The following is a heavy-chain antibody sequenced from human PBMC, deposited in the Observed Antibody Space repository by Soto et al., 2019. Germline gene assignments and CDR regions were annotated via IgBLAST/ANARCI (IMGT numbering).Heavy chain of an antibody. V-gene: IGHV3-48*01. Sequence: EVQLVESGGGLVQPGGSLRLSCAASGFTFSSYSMNWVRQAPGKGLEWVSYISSSSSTIYYADSVKGRFTISRDNAKNSLYLQMNSLRAEDTAVYYCARGADGELLYAVVGWVDYWGQGTLVTVSS. J-gene: IGHJ4*02. CDR1: GFTFSSYS. D-gene: IGHD3-10*01. CDR2: ISSSSSTI. CDR3: ARGADGELLYAVVGWVDY.